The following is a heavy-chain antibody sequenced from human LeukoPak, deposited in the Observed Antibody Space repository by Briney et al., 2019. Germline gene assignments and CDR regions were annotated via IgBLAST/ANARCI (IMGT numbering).Heavy chain of an antibody. D-gene: IGHD3-10*01. CDR3: ARGLWFRELGY. CDR1: GLTFSSYA. Sequence: PGGSLRLSCAASGLTFSSYAMSWIRQPPGKGLEWIGEINHSGSTNYNPSLKSRVTISVDTSKNQFSLKLSSVTAADTAVYYCARGLWFRELGYWGQGTLVTVSS. CDR2: INHSGST. V-gene: IGHV4-34*01. J-gene: IGHJ4*02.